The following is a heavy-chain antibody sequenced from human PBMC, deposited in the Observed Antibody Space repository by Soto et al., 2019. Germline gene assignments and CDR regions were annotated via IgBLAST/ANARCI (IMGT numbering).Heavy chain of an antibody. CDR1: GGSFSGYY. Sequence: QVQLQQWGAGLLKPSETLSLTCAVYGGSFSGYYWSWIRQPPGKGLEWIGEINHSGRTNYNPSLKSRVTISVDTSKNQFSLKLSSVTAADTAVYYCASATTVRDAFDIWGQGTMVTVSS. D-gene: IGHD3-10*01. J-gene: IGHJ3*02. CDR3: ASATTVRDAFDI. V-gene: IGHV4-34*01. CDR2: INHSGRT.